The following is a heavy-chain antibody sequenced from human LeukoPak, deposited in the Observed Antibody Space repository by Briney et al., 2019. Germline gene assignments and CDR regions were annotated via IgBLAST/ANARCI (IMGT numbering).Heavy chain of an antibody. J-gene: IGHJ4*02. V-gene: IGHV4-34*01. Sequence: SETLSLTCAVYGGSFSGYYWSWIRQPPGKGLEWIGEINHSGSTNYNPSLKSRVTISVDSSKNQFSLKLSSVTAADTAVYYCARGRTRGRLDYWGQGTLVTVSS. D-gene: IGHD1-14*01. CDR2: INHSGST. CDR3: ARGRTRGRLDY. CDR1: GGSFSGYY.